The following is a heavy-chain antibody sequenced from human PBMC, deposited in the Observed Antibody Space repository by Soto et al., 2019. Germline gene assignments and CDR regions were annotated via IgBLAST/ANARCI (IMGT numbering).Heavy chain of an antibody. J-gene: IGHJ4*02. D-gene: IGHD5-18*01. V-gene: IGHV3-30*03. CDR3: VSDRGYGHASVPYS. Sequence: QAPLVESGGGVVQPGRSLRLSCAASGFAFSSYGMHWVRQAPGTGLEWVAVISYDGSLQHYADSVKGRFTISRDNSKNMVLLQISSLRAEETAVYYCVSDRGYGHASVPYSWGQGTLVSVSS. CDR2: ISYDGSLQ. CDR1: GFAFSSYG.